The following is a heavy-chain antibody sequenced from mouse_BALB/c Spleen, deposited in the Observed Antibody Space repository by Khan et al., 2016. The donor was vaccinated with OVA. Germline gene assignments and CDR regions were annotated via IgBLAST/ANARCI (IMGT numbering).Heavy chain of an antibody. CDR1: GFNIKDTY. CDR2: IDPANGNT. D-gene: IGHD4-1*01. Sequence: EVQLQQSGAELVKPGASVKVSCTASGFNIKDTYMHWVKQRPEQGLEWIGRIDPANGNTKYDPKFQGKATITADTSSNTAYLQSSSLTSEDTAVYYCVRDYWDVFAYWGQGTLVTVSA. CDR3: VRDYWDVFAY. J-gene: IGHJ3*01. V-gene: IGHV14-3*02.